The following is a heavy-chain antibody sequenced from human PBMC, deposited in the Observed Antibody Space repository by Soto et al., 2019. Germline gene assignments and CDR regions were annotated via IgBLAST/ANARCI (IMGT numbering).Heavy chain of an antibody. CDR1: GSAILSGGYA. Sequence: PSDSLSLTYSLSGSAILSGGYAWNWIRQPPGKGLEWIGYIYHSGYTSYNPSLKNRVTISVDKSKNQFSLTLSFVTAADTAVYYCARDSLTGNYFDPWGQGTLVTVSS. V-gene: IGHV4-30-2*01. CDR3: ARDSLTGNYFDP. D-gene: IGHD1-7*01. CDR2: IYHSGYT. J-gene: IGHJ5*02.